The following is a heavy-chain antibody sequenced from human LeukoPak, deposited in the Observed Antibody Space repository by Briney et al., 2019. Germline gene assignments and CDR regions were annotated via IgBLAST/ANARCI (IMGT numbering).Heavy chain of an antibody. J-gene: IGHJ4*02. V-gene: IGHV3-30-3*01. CDR1: GFTFRNYA. CDR3: AKDGSVGMVATLFDY. Sequence: TGGSLRLSCAASGFTFRNYAMHWVRQAPGKGLEWVAVISYDGSNKYYADSVKGRFTISRDNSKNTLYLQMNSLRAEDTAVYYCAKDGSVGMVATLFDYWGQGTLVTVSS. CDR2: ISYDGSNK. D-gene: IGHD5-12*01.